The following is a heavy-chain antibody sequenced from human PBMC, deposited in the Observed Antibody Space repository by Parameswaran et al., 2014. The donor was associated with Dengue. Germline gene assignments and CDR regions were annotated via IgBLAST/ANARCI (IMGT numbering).Heavy chain of an antibody. CDR3: ASTSDWPYYYGSGVNSRGVNKTGRFDP. Sequence: WVRQAPGQGLEWMGRMNPNSGNTGYPQKFQGRVTITRNTSISRAYMELSSLRSEDTAVHYCASTSDWPYYYGSGVNSRGVNKTGRFDPWGQGTLVTVSS. CDR2: MNPNSGNT. J-gene: IGHJ5*02. D-gene: IGHD3-10*01. V-gene: IGHV1-8*01.